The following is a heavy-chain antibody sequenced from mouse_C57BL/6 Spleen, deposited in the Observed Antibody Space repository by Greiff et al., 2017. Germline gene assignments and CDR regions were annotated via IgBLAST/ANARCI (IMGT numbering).Heavy chain of an antibody. CDR1: GYSITSGYY. Sequence: EVQLQESGPGLVKPSQSLSLTCSVSGYSITSGYYWNWIRQFPGNKLEWMGYISYDGSNNYNPSLKNRISITRDTSKNQFFLQLNSVTTEDTATYYCARGKFYFDVWGTGTTVTVSS. CDR3: ARGKFYFDV. J-gene: IGHJ1*03. CDR2: ISYDGSN. V-gene: IGHV3-6*01.